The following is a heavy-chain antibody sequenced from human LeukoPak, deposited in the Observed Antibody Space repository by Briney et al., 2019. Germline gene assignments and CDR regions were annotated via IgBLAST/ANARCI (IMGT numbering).Heavy chain of an antibody. V-gene: IGHV4-38-2*02. Sequence: PSETLSLTCTVSGYSISSGYYWGWIRPPPGKGLEWIGIMYRSGSTYYNPSLKSRVTISVDTSKNQFSLKLSAVTAADTAVYYCAREEMGVPAANPYYYYYYMDVWGKGTTVTVSS. CDR2: MYRSGST. CDR1: GYSISSGYY. CDR3: AREEMGVPAANPYYYYYYMDV. J-gene: IGHJ6*03. D-gene: IGHD2-2*01.